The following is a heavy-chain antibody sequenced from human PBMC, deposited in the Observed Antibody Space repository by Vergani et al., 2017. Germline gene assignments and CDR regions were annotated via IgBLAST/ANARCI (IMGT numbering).Heavy chain of an antibody. J-gene: IGHJ4*02. CDR1: GFTFSTYA. CDR3: VKDAGSYENFFDS. CDR2: LTGGGGST. Sequence: EVQLLESGGSLKQPGGSVRLSCAASGFTFSTYAMHWVRQAPGKGLEWVSALTGGGGSTYYADSFKGRFIISRDNSRDTLYLQMNSLIPEATATYYCVKDAGSYENFFDSWGQGTLVTVSS. V-gene: IGHV3-23*01. D-gene: IGHD2-15*01.